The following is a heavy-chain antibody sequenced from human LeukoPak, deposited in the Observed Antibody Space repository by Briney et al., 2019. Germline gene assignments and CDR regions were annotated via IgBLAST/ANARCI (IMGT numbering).Heavy chain of an antibody. Sequence: GESLKISCRASGYSFINYWIGWVRQMPGKGLEWMGIIYPGDSDTRYSPSFQGQVTISADKSISTAYLQWSSLKASDTAMYYCARLEWELLGYAFDIWGQGTMVTVSS. CDR2: IYPGDSDT. J-gene: IGHJ3*02. V-gene: IGHV5-51*01. CDR1: GYSFINYW. CDR3: ARLEWELLGYAFDI. D-gene: IGHD1-26*01.